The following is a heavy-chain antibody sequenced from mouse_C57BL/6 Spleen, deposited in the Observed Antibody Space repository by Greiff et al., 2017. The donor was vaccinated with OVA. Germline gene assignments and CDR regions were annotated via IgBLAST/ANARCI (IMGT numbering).Heavy chain of an antibody. D-gene: IGHD1-1*01. CDR3: ARGTTEGYYAMDY. J-gene: IGHJ4*01. CDR1: GYTFTDYY. CDR2: IYPGSGNT. V-gene: IGHV1-76*01. Sequence: QVQLQQSGAELVRPGASVKLSCKASGYTFTDYYINWVKQRPGQGLEWIARIYPGSGNTYYNEKFKGKATLTAEKSSSTAYMQLSSLTSEDSAVYFCARGTTEGYYAMDYWGQGTSVTVSS.